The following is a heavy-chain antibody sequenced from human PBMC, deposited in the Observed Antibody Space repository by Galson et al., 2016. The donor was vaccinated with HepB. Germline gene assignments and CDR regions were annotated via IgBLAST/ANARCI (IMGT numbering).Heavy chain of an antibody. Sequence: SLRLSCAASGFTFSSYAMSWVRQAPGKGLEWVSAISGSGDTTYYADSVKGRFSISRDNSKNTLYLQMSSLTAGDTAVYYCAKWSDAAATYWGQGALVTVSS. CDR2: ISGSGDTT. CDR3: AKWSDAAATY. J-gene: IGHJ4*02. V-gene: IGHV3-23*01. D-gene: IGHD6-13*01. CDR1: GFTFSSYA.